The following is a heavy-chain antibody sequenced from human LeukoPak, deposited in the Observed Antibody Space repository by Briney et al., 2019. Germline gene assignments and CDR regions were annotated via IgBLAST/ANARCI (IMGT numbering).Heavy chain of an antibody. CDR1: GYTFTSYD. CDR3: AADGVDTAMVTGDAFDI. J-gene: IGHJ3*02. D-gene: IGHD5-18*01. CDR2: MNPNSGNT. Sequence: ASVKVSCKASGYTFTSYDINWVRQATGQGLEWMGWMNPNSGNTGYAQKFQGRVTMTRNTSISTAYMELSSLRSEDTAVYYCAADGVDTAMVTGDAFDIWGQGTMVTVSS. V-gene: IGHV1-8*01.